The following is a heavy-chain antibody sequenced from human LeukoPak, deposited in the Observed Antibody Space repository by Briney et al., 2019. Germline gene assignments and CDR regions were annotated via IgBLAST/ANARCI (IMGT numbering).Heavy chain of an antibody. V-gene: IGHV3-23*01. CDR1: GFTFSSYA. CDR3: AKGDGSSLAYYYGMDV. CDR2: ISGGGDST. D-gene: IGHD1-26*01. Sequence: GGSLRLSCAASGFTFSSYAMSWVRQAPGKGLEWVSSISGGGDSTYYADSVKGRFTISRDNSKNTLYLQMNSLRAEDTAIYYCAKGDGSSLAYYYGMDVWGQGTTVTVSS. J-gene: IGHJ6*02.